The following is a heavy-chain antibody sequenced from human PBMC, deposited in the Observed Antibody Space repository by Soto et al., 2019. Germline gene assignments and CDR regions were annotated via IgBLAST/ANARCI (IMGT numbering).Heavy chain of an antibody. CDR3: ARDYYDSSGYYYVSVGWFDP. CDR1: GYTFTSYA. J-gene: IGHJ5*02. Sequence: ASVKVSCKASGYTFTSYAIHWVRQAPGQRLEWMGWINAGNGNTKYSQKFQGRVTITRDTSASTAYMELSSLRSEDTAVYYCARDYYDSSGYYYVSVGWFDPWGQGTLVTVSS. D-gene: IGHD3-22*01. CDR2: INAGNGNT. V-gene: IGHV1-3*01.